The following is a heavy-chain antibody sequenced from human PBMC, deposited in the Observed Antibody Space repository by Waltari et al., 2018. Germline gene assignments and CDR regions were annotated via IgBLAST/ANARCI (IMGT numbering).Heavy chain of an antibody. CDR1: GGSISSSY. J-gene: IGHJ5*02. CDR2: TYENGRK. CDR3: ARRICSSITCYIVDGNWMDP. D-gene: IGHD2-2*02. V-gene: IGHV4-59*01. Sequence: QVHLQESGPGVVRPSETLSLTCSVSGGSISSSYWNWIRQAPGKGLEWIEGTYENGRKNYKPCIRSRGTIAADGSKNQFSLKLTAVTAADTAVYYCARRICSSITCYIVDGNWMDPWGQGILVTVSS.